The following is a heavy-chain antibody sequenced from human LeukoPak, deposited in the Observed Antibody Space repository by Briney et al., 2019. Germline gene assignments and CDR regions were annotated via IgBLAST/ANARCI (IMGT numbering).Heavy chain of an antibody. CDR1: GGSFSGYY. CDR3: AGAVAGYFDY. J-gene: IGHJ4*02. CDR2: INHSGST. Sequence: SETLSLTCAVYGGSFSGYYWSWIRQPPGKGLGWIGEINHSGSTNYNPSLKSRVTILVDTSKNQFSLKLSSVTAADTAVYYCAGAVAGYFDYWGQGTLVTVSS. V-gene: IGHV4-34*01. D-gene: IGHD6-19*01.